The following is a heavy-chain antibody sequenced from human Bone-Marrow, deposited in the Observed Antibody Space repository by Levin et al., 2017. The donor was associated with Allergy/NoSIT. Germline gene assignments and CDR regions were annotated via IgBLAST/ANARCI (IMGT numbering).Heavy chain of an antibody. CDR2: IIPIFGTA. D-gene: IGHD3-22*01. CDR3: ARDPYDSSGTIQLDI. V-gene: IGHV1-69*13. Sequence: ASVKVSCKASGGTFSSYAISWVRQAPGQGLEWMGGIIPIFGTANYAQKFQGRVTITADESTSTAYMELSSLRSEDTAVYYCARDPYDSSGTIQLDIWGQGTMVTVSS. J-gene: IGHJ3*02. CDR1: GGTFSSYA.